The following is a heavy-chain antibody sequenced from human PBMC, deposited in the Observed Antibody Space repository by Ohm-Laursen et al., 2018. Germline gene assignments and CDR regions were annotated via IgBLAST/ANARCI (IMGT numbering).Heavy chain of an antibody. CDR2: ITHDGST. V-gene: IGHV4-34*01. J-gene: IGHJ4*01. CDR3: ARGPPSSGLTD. Sequence: SETLSLTCAVYGGSFTGYYWNWIRQPPGKGLEWIGEITHDGSTNYNPSLKSRVTISVDTFSLKLTSVTAADTAAYYCARGPPSSGLTDWGHGTLVTVSS. D-gene: IGHD6-19*01. CDR1: GGSFTGYY.